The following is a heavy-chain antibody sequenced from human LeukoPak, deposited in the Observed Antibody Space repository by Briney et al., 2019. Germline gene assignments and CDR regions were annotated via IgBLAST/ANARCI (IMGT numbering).Heavy chain of an antibody. Sequence: PSETLSLTCADSGYSISSGYYWGWIRQSPGKGLEWIGTIYNSGSTYYNPSLKSRVTISVDTSKNQFSLNLSSVTAADTAVYYCARLYDADYFDYWGQGTLVTVSS. V-gene: IGHV4-38-2*01. CDR1: GYSISSGYY. D-gene: IGHD2/OR15-2a*01. J-gene: IGHJ4*02. CDR2: IYNSGST. CDR3: ARLYDADYFDY.